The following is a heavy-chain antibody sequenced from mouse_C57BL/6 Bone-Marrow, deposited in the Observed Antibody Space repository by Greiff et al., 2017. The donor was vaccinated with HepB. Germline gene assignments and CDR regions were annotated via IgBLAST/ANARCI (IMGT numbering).Heavy chain of an antibody. CDR1: GYSFTSYY. CDR3: ASFTTVVAYYAMDY. CDR2: IYPGSGNT. J-gene: IGHJ4*01. V-gene: IGHV1-66*01. D-gene: IGHD1-1*01. Sequence: VQLKESGPELVKPGASVKISCKASGYSFTSYYIHWVKQRPGQGLEWIGWIYPGSGNTKYNEKFKGKATLTADTSSSTAYMQLSSLTSEDSAVYYCASFTTVVAYYAMDYWGQGTSVTVSS.